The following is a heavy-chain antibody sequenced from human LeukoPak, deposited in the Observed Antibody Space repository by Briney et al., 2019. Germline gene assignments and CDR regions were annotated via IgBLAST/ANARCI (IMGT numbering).Heavy chain of an antibody. CDR1: GGSFSGYY. CDR2: INHSGST. J-gene: IGHJ4*02. CDR3: ARVNGLPYYFDY. Sequence: SETLSLTCAVYGGSFSGYYWSWIRQPPGKGLEWIGEINHSGSTNYNPSLKSRVTISVDTSKNQFSLMLSSVTAADTAVYYCARVNGLPYYFDYWGQGTLVTVSS. V-gene: IGHV4-34*01. D-gene: IGHD3-16*01.